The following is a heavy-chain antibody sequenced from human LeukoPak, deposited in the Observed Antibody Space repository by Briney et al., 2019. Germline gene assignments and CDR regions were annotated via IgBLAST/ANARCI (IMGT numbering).Heavy chain of an antibody. CDR1: GGSISSGGYY. Sequence: SQTLSLTCTVSGGSISSGGYYWSWIRQHPGKGLEWIGYIYYSGSTNYNPSLKSRVTISVDTSKNQFSLKLSSVTAADTAVYYCARSSGYYAPLDYWGQGTLVTVSS. V-gene: IGHV4-31*03. J-gene: IGHJ4*02. CDR2: IYYSGST. D-gene: IGHD3-22*01. CDR3: ARSSGYYAPLDY.